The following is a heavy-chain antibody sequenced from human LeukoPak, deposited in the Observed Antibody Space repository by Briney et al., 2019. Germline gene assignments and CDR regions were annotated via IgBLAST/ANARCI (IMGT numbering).Heavy chain of an antibody. V-gene: IGHV3-48*04. CDR2: ISSSSSTI. CDR3: AKMKGHPLPKYYMDV. D-gene: IGHD1-26*01. CDR1: GFTLSSYS. J-gene: IGHJ6*01. Sequence: AGGSLRLSCAASGFTLSSYSMNWVRQAPGKGLEWVSYISSSSSTIYYADSVKGRFTISRDNAKNSLYLQMNSLRAEDTAVYYCAKMKGHPLPKYYMDVWGQGTTVTVSS.